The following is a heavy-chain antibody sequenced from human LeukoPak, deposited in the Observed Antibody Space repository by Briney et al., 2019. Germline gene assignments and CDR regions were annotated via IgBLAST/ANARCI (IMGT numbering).Heavy chain of an antibody. CDR2: IKQDGSEK. V-gene: IGHV3-7*01. CDR3: ATISSTFVAFDF. J-gene: IGHJ3*01. CDR1: GFTFTTYW. D-gene: IGHD2-2*01. Sequence: PGGSLRLSCAASGFTFTTYWMSWVRQAPGKGLEWVANIKQDGSEKNYVDSVKGRFSITRDNAENSLYLQMNNLRADDTAVYYCATISSTFVAFDFWGQGTMVTVSS.